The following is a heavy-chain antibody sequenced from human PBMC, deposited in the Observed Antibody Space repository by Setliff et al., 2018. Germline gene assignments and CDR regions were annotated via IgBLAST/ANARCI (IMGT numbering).Heavy chain of an antibody. V-gene: IGHV4-59*03. CDR2: VYYTGDT. CDR3: AGSQGSGGYYSNSPYYFHY. D-gene: IGHD3-10*01. J-gene: IGHJ4*02. Sequence: SETLSLTCTVSGGSISSYYWSWIRQPPGKELEWMAYVYYTGDTYYNPSLKSRISISIDTSKNQFSLNLISVTAADMAVYYCAGSQGSGGYYSNSPYYFHYWGQGTLVTVSS. CDR1: GGSISSYY.